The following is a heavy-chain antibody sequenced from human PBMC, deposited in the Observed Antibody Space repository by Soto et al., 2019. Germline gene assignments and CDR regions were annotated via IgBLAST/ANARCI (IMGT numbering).Heavy chain of an antibody. CDR2: IWYDGSNK. Sequence: QVQLVESGGGVVQPGRSLRLSCAASGFTFSSYGMHWVRQAPGKGLEWVAVIWYDGSNKYYADSVKGRFTISRDNSKNTLYLQMNSLRAEDTAVYYCARDVVGAAGDYWGQGTLVTVSS. CDR3: ARDVVGAAGDY. V-gene: IGHV3-33*01. D-gene: IGHD1-26*01. CDR1: GFTFSSYG. J-gene: IGHJ4*02.